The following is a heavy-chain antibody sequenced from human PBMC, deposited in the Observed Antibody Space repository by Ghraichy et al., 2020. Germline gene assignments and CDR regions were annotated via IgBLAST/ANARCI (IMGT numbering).Heavy chain of an antibody. J-gene: IGHJ4*02. Sequence: SETLSLTCTVSGGSISSYYWSWIRQPPGKGLEWIGYIYYSGSTNYNPSLKSRVTISVDTSKNQFSLKLSSVTAADTAVYYCARWYYGDTKGDYFDYWGQGTLVTVSS. CDR2: IYYSGST. CDR3: ARWYYGDTKGDYFDY. CDR1: GGSISSYY. D-gene: IGHD4-17*01. V-gene: IGHV4-59*01.